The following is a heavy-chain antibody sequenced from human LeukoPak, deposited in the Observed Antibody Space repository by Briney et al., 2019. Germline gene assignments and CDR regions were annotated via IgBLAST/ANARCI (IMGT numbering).Heavy chain of an antibody. CDR2: IIPIFGTA. D-gene: IGHD2-15*01. CDR3: ATSYGLYCSGGSCYPNNAFDI. J-gene: IGHJ3*02. CDR1: GGTFSSYA. V-gene: IGHV1-69*13. Sequence: ASVKVSCKASGGTFSSYAISWVRQAPGQGLEWMGGIIPIFGTANYAQKFQGRVTITADESTSTAYMELSSLRSEDTAVYYCATSYGLYCSGGSCYPNNAFDIWGQGTMVTVSS.